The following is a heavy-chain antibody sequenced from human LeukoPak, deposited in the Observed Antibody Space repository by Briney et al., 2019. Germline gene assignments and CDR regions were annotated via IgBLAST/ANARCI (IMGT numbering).Heavy chain of an antibody. Sequence: GGSLRLSCAASGFTFEDYDMNWVRQALGKGLEWVSGIKWNGGSTGYADSVRGRFTISRDNAKNSLYLQMNSLRAEDTALYYCARDRNDYDFWSGYSMSYFDYWGQGTLVTVSS. J-gene: IGHJ4*02. CDR3: ARDRNDYDFWSGYSMSYFDY. CDR2: IKWNGGST. V-gene: IGHV3-20*04. D-gene: IGHD3-3*01. CDR1: GFTFEDYD.